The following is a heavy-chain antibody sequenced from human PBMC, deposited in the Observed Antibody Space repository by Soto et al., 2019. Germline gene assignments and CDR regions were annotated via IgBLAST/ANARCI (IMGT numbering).Heavy chain of an antibody. D-gene: IGHD3-10*01. CDR3: AKSRSSFFYYGLDV. Sequence: GGSLRLSCAASGFTFSRYEMNWVRQAPGKGLQWLSYISGNGSTIHYADSVKGRCTISRDTSKDTLFLQLNSLTAEDTGVYYCAKSRSSFFYYGLDVWGQGTTVTVS. CDR2: ISGNGSTI. V-gene: IGHV3-48*03. CDR1: GFTFSRYE. J-gene: IGHJ6*02.